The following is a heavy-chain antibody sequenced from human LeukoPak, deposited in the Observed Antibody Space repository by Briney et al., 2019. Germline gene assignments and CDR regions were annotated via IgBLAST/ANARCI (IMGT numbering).Heavy chain of an antibody. CDR2: IYPGDSDT. D-gene: IGHD2-15*01. CDR3: ARSEGYCSGGSCYGGYYFDY. V-gene: IGHV5-51*01. J-gene: IGHJ4*02. CDR1: GYSFTSYW. Sequence: GESLKISFKGSGYSFTSYWIGWVRPMPGKGVEWMGIIYPGDSDTRYSPSFQGQVTISADKSIRTAYLQWSSLKASDTAMYYCARSEGYCSGGSCYGGYYFDYWGQGTLVTVSS.